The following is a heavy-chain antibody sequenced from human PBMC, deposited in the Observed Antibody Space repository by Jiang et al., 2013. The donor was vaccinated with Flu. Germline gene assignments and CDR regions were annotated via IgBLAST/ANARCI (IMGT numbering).Heavy chain of an antibody. CDR3: ARDPDTPMPIDF. J-gene: IGHJ4*02. CDR2: IKLTSGET. Sequence: SGAEVKKPGASVRVSCEASGFTFTDYFMHWVRQAPGQGLEWMGWIKLTSGETDYAQSFQDRVTLTRDTSISTAYMELSGLTSDDTAVYYCARDPDTPMPIDFWGQGTLVTVSS. CDR1: GFTFTDYF. D-gene: IGHD5-18*01. V-gene: IGHV1-2*02.